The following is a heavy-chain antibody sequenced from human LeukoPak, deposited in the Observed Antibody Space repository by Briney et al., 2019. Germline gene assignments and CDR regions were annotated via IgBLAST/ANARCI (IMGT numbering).Heavy chain of an antibody. Sequence: ASVKVSCKASGYTFTNYDINWVRQATGQGLEWMGWMNPNSGNTAYAQKFQGRVTMTRDTSISTAYMELRSLRSDDTAVYYCARVWDYYDSSGYYYFDYWGQGTLVTVSS. D-gene: IGHD3-22*01. V-gene: IGHV1-8*01. J-gene: IGHJ4*02. CDR2: MNPNSGNT. CDR3: ARVWDYYDSSGYYYFDY. CDR1: GYTFTNYD.